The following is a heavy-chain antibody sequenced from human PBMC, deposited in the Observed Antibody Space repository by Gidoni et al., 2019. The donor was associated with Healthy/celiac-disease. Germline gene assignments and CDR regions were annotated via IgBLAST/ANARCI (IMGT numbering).Heavy chain of an antibody. D-gene: IGHD6-13*01. CDR1: GYSFTSYW. J-gene: IGHJ4*02. CDR2: IYTGDSDT. V-gene: IGHV5-51*01. Sequence: EVQLVQSGAVVKQPGASLKISCKASGYSFTSYWIGWVRQMPGKGLEWMGIIYTGDSDTRYSPSFQGQVTISADKSISTAYLQWSSLKASDTAMYYCARPSRIAAAPDYWGQGTLVTVSS. CDR3: ARPSRIAAAPDY.